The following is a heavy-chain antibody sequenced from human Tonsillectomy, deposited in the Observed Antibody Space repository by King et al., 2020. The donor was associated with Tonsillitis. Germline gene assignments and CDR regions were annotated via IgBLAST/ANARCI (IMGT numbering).Heavy chain of an antibody. D-gene: IGHD4-17*01. CDR2: IYYSGST. CDR1: GGSISSYY. Sequence: LPLQESGPGLVKPSETLSLTCTVSGGSISSYYWSWIRQPPGKGLEWIGYIYYSGSTNYNPSLKSRVTISVDTSKNQFSLKLSSVTAADTAVYYCASLNDYGDYVQGGGFDYWGQGTLVTVSS. J-gene: IGHJ4*02. CDR3: ASLNDYGDYVQGGGFDY. V-gene: IGHV4-59*08.